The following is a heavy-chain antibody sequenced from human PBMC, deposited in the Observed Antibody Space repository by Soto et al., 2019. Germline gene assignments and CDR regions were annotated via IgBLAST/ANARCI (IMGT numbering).Heavy chain of an antibody. D-gene: IGHD4-17*01. CDR3: ARVNFYGDELEDFDY. V-gene: IGHV1-18*01. J-gene: IGHJ4*02. CDR1: GYTFTSYG. CDR2: ISAYNGNT. Sequence: GASVKVSCKASGYTFTSYGISWVRQAPGQGLEWMGWISAYNGNTNYAQKLQGRVTMTTDTSTSTAYMELRSLRSDDTAVYYCARVNFYGDELEDFDYWGQGTLVTVSS.